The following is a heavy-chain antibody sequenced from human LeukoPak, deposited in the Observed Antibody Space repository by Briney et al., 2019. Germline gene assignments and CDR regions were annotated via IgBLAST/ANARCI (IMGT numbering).Heavy chain of an antibody. D-gene: IGHD5-12*01. CDR1: GYSISSGYD. V-gene: IGHV4-38-2*01. Sequence: SDTLSLPRSVSGYSISSGYDWGWIRQPPGKELERIWGIDISGSAYYNPSLKSRVTISVDTSKNQFSLKLSSVTAADTAVYYCARAGYSGYDTPLEYDYWGQGTLVTVSS. CDR2: IDISGSA. CDR3: ARAGYSGYDTPLEYDY. J-gene: IGHJ4*02.